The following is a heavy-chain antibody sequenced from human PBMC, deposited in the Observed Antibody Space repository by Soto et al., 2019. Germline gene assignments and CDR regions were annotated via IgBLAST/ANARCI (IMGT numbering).Heavy chain of an antibody. CDR3: ARAAPRYCSGGSCYSGRDY. V-gene: IGHV4-34*01. Sequence: SETLSLTCAVYGGSFSGYYWSLIRQPPGKGLEWIGEINHSGSTNYNPSLKSRVTISVDTSKNQFSLKLSSVTAADTAVYYCARAAPRYCSGGSCYSGRDYWGPGTLVTVS. CDR1: GGSFSGYY. D-gene: IGHD2-15*01. J-gene: IGHJ4*02. CDR2: INHSGST.